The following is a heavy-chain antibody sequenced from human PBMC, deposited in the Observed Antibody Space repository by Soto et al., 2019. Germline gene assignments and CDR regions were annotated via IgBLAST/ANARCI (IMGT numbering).Heavy chain of an antibody. V-gene: IGHV3-23*01. CDR1: GVTFSSHA. J-gene: IGHJ4*02. CDR3: AKGYCTGGTFHSVCDC. Sequence: EVQLLASGGGLVQPGGSLRLSCAASGVTFSSHAMSWVRQAPGKGLEWVATIISSGDSTNYADSVKGRFTISRDNSKNTQLLQRNSQRGEDATVYYCAKGYCTGGTFHSVCDCWGQGTQVSVSS. D-gene: IGHD2-8*02. CDR2: IISSGDST.